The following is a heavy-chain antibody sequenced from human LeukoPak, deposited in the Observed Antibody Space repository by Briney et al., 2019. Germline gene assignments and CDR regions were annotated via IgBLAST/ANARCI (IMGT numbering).Heavy chain of an antibody. CDR3: ATLGTGTAPQFDY. V-gene: IGHV4-30-2*01. CDR2: IYHSGST. J-gene: IGHJ4*02. Sequence: SETLSLTCTVSGGSMSSGGYYWSWIRQPPGKDLEWIGYIYHSGSTYYNPSLKSRVTISVGRSKNQFSLKLSSVTAADTAVYYCATLGTGTAPQFDYWGQGTLVTVSS. D-gene: IGHD1-7*01. CDR1: GGSMSSGGYY.